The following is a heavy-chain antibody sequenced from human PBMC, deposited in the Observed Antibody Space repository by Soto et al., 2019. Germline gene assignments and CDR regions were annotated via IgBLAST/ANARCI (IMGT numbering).Heavy chain of an antibody. CDR1: GFTVSSNY. CDR3: ARGGFGELLSIYYYYYMDV. CDR2: IYSGGST. Sequence: GGSLRLSCAASGFTVSSNYMSWVRQAPGKGLEWVSVIYSGGSTYYADSVKGRFTISRDNSKNTLYLQMNSLRAEDTAVYYCARGGFGELLSIYYYYYMDVWGKGTTVTVSS. J-gene: IGHJ6*03. V-gene: IGHV3-66*01. D-gene: IGHD3-10*01.